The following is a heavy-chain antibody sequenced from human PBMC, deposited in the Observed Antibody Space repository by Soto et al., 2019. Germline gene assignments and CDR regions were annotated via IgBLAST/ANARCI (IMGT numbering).Heavy chain of an antibody. CDR1: GGTFSSYA. CDR3: ARDWQAARPSGMDV. V-gene: IGHV1-69*06. Sequence: SVKVSCKASGGTFSSYAISWVRQAPGQGLKWMGGITPIFGTANYAQKFQGRVTITADKSTSTAYMELSSLRSEDTAVYYCARDWQAARPSGMDVWGQGTTVTVSS. J-gene: IGHJ6*02. CDR2: ITPIFGTA. D-gene: IGHD6-6*01.